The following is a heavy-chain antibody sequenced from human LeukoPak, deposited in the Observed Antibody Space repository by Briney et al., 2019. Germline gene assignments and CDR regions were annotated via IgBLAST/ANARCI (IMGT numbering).Heavy chain of an antibody. CDR2: VIPVFGTP. V-gene: IGHV1-69*05. J-gene: IGHJ4*02. D-gene: IGHD6-19*01. CDR1: GDTFKKYA. Sequence: ASVKVSCKASGDTFKKYAIYWVRQAPGQGLEWLGGVIPVFGTPDYAQKFQGRVTISTDESTTTGYMQLSGLKSEDTAVYYCARGGAEAVAGSLDFWGQGTLVTVSS. CDR3: ARGGAEAVAGSLDF.